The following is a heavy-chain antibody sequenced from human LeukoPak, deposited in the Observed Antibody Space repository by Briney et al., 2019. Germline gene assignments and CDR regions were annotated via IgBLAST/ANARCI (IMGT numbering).Heavy chain of an antibody. Sequence: KSSETLSLTCTVSGGSFSNYNYYWGWIRQPPGKGLEWIGSMFYSGSTYHNPSLKSRVTISVDTSKNRFSLKLSSVTAADTAVYYCARDSSSPRVKYFQHWGQGTLVTVSS. CDR2: MFYSGST. J-gene: IGHJ1*01. CDR1: GGSFSNYNYY. D-gene: IGHD6-6*01. V-gene: IGHV4-39*02. CDR3: ARDSSSPRVKYFQH.